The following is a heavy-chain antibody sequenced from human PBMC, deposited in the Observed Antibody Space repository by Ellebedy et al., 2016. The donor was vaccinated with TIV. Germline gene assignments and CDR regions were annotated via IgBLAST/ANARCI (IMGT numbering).Heavy chain of an antibody. Sequence: ASVKDSCXAPGGTFNNHAISWVRQAPGQGLEWMGEIIPMFGTANYAQKFQDRVTITADESTSTAYMEMSSLRSDDTAMYYCARVSCSGTDCPSPTYYYYMDVWGKGTTVSVSS. V-gene: IGHV1-69*13. CDR1: GGTFNNHA. CDR2: IIPMFGTA. CDR3: ARVSCSGTDCPSPTYYYYMDV. J-gene: IGHJ6*03. D-gene: IGHD2-2*01.